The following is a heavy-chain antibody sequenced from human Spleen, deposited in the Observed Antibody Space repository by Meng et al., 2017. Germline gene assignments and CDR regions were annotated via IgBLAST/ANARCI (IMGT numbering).Heavy chain of an antibody. CDR1: GYTFAAYW. J-gene: IGHJ4*02. D-gene: IGHD6-13*01. Sequence: QVKLIQSGPEVNTSGASVKVSCKASGYTFAAYWIQWVRQAPGQGLEWMGRIDPKSDNTHYAQKFQGRVTMTRDTSISTAYMELSGLRSDDTAVYYCARDEDISAAGYLLGDFWGQGTLVTVSS. V-gene: IGHV1-2*06. CDR2: IDPKSDNT. CDR3: ARDEDISAAGYLLGDF.